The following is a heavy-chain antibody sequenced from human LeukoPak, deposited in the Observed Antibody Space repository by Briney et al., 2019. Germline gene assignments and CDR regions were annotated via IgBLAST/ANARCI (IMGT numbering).Heavy chain of an antibody. CDR2: ISGSGRTI. V-gene: IGHV3-11*04. J-gene: IGHJ6*04. CDR3: AELGITMIGGV. CDR1: GFMFSDYY. D-gene: IGHD3-10*02. Sequence: GGSLRLSCAASGFMFSDYYMSWIRQAPGKGLEWVSYISGSGRTIYYADSVKGRFTISRDNAKNSLYLQMNSLRAEDTAVYYCAELGITMIGGVWGKGTTVTISS.